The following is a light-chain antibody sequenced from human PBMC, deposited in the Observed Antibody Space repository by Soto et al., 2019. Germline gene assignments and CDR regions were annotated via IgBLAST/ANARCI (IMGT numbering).Light chain of an antibody. V-gene: IGKV1-5*01. CDR3: QQYNSYSPWT. CDR2: DAS. Sequence: DIPMTQSPSTLYSSVGDRFTITCLSSQSVNKWLAWFQQKPGKVPKLLIFDASTLQTGVPSRFGGGGSGTEFTLTISGLQPDDFATYYCQQYNSYSPWTFGPGTKVDIK. J-gene: IGKJ1*01. CDR1: QSVNKW.